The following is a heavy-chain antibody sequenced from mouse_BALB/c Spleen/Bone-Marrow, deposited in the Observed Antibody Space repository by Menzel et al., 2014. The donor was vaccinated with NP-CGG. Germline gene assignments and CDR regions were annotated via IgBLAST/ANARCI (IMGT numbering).Heavy chain of an antibody. CDR1: GFNIKDTY. D-gene: IGHD1-1*01. J-gene: IGHJ2*01. Sequence: EVQLQQSGAELVKSGASVKLSCTASGFNIKDTYMHWVKQRPEQGLEWIGRIDPANGNTKYDPKFQGKATITADTSSNTAYLQLSSLTSEDTAVYYCANYYYGYFFHSRPQGTPLPVSS. CDR3: ANYYYGYFFHS. CDR2: IDPANGNT. V-gene: IGHV14-3*02.